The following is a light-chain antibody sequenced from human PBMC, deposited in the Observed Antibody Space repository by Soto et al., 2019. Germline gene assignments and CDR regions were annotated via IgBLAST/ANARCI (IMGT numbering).Light chain of an antibody. J-gene: IGKJ1*01. V-gene: IGKV1-27*01. CDR1: QDIANY. CDR3: QKYYNAPRT. CDR2: AAI. Sequence: DIQMTQSPSSLSASVGDRVTITCRASQDIANYLAWYQQKPDKVPKLLIYAAITLQSGVPSRFSGSGSGTDFTLTISSLQPEDVATYYCQKYYNAPRTFGQGTKVEIK.